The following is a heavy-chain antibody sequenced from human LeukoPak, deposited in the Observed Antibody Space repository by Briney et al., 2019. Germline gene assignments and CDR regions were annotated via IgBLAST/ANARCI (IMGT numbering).Heavy chain of an antibody. J-gene: IGHJ4*02. CDR1: GGSFSGYY. CDR2: INHSGST. CDR3: ARGLRRFGELRSNLDY. D-gene: IGHD3-10*01. Sequence: SETLSLTCAVYGGSFSGYYWSWIRQPPGKGLEWIGEINHSGSTNYNPSLKSRVTISVDTSKNQFSLKLSPVTAADTAVYYCARGLRRFGELRSNLDYWGQGTLVTVPS. V-gene: IGHV4-34*01.